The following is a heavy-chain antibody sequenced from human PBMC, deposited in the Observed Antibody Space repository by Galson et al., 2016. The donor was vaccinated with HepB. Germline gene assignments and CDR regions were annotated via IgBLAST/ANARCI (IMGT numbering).Heavy chain of an antibody. V-gene: IGHV3-53*01. CDR3: AREGFNAFDV. CDR1: GFTVRTLY. Sequence: SLRLSCAASGFTVRTLYMSWVRQAPGKGLEWVSVIHSGGSTYHADSVKGRFTVSRDDSKNTVYLQMNSLRVEYTAIYYCAREGFNAFDVWGQGTVVTISS. D-gene: IGHD3-3*01. CDR2: IHSGGST. J-gene: IGHJ3*01.